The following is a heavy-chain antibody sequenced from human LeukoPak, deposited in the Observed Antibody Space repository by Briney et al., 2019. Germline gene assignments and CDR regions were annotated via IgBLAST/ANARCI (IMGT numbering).Heavy chain of an antibody. CDR3: ASLEYSDY. J-gene: IGHJ4*02. CDR2: ISYDGSNK. V-gene: IGHV3-30-3*01. CDR1: GFTFSSYA. D-gene: IGHD6-6*01. Sequence: GGPLRLSCAASGFTFSSYAMHWVRQAPGKGLEWVAVISYDGSNKYYADSVKGRFTISRDNSKNTLYLQMNSLRAEDTAVYYCASLEYSDYWGQGTLVTVSS.